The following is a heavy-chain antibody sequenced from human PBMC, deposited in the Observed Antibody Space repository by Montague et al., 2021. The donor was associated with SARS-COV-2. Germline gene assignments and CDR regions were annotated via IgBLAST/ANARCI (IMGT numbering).Heavy chain of an antibody. D-gene: IGHD1-1*01. CDR1: GDXVSRNSAT. Sequence: CAISGDXVSRNSATWNWVRQSPSRGLEWLGRTYYRSKWDNDYAVXVRGRVTINPDTSKDQFSLQLNSVTPEDTAIYYCTSGREGNYNVMDVWGQGTTVTVSS. CDR3: TSGREGNYNVMDV. V-gene: IGHV6-1*01. CDR2: TYYRSKWDN. J-gene: IGHJ6*02.